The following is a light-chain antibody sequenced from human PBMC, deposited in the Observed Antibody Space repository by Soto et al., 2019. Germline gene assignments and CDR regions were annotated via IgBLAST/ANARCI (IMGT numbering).Light chain of an antibody. CDR2: ELS. V-gene: IGLV2-14*01. CDR3: SSYTNINTRACV. Sequence: QSVLTQPAAGSGSPGHSITISCTGNSGDLGSYNRVSWYQQHPGKAPKLIIYELSDRPSGVSNRFSGSKSGNTASLTISGLQAEDEAEYYCSSYTNINTRACVFGTGTKVTVL. J-gene: IGLJ1*01. CDR1: SGDLGSYNR.